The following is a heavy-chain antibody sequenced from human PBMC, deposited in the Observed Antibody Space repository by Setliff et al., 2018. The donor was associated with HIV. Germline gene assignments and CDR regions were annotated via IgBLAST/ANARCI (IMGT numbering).Heavy chain of an antibody. D-gene: IGHD3-22*01. V-gene: IGHV3-74*01. Sequence: GGSLRLSCAASGFTFSTYWMHWVRQAPGKGLVWVSRIKSEGSSTRYADSVKGRFVISREKSKSTLYLQMNSLKTEDTAVYYCAGAGRDSEGNYNMDYWGQGTLVTVS. CDR3: AGAGRDSEGNYNMDY. CDR2: IKSEGSST. CDR1: GFTFSTYW. J-gene: IGHJ4*02.